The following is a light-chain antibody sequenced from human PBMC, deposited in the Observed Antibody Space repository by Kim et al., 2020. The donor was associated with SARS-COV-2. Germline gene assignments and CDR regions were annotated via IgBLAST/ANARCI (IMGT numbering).Light chain of an antibody. CDR3: QQYDNLPPALT. V-gene: IGKV1-33*01. J-gene: IGKJ4*01. Sequence: DIQMTQSPSSLSASVGDRVTITCQARQDISNYLNWYQQKPGKAPKLLIYDASNLETGVPSRFSGSGSGTDFTFTISSLQPEDIATYYCQQYDNLPPALTFGGGTKVDIK. CDR1: QDISNY. CDR2: DAS.